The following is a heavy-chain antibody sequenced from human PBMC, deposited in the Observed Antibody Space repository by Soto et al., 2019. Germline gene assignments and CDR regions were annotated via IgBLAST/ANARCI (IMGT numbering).Heavy chain of an antibody. J-gene: IGHJ6*02. Sequence: GGSLRLSCAASGFTFSSYGMHWVRQAPGKGLEWVAVISYDGSNKYYADSVKGRFTISRDNSKNTLYLQMNSLRAEDTAVYYCAKDVGRGYSGYGAPSGMDVWGQGTTVTVSS. D-gene: IGHD5-12*01. CDR3: AKDVGRGYSGYGAPSGMDV. V-gene: IGHV3-30*18. CDR2: ISYDGSNK. CDR1: GFTFSSYG.